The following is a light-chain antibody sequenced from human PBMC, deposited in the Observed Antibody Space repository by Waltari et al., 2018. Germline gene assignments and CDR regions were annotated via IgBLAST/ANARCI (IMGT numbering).Light chain of an antibody. Sequence: SYELTQPPSVSVSPGQTARITCSGDALPKQYAYWYQQKPGQAPVLGIYKDSERPSGSPERFSGSSSGTTVTLAIIGVQAEDEADYYCQSADSSGTYVFGTGTKVTVL. V-gene: IGLV3-25*03. J-gene: IGLJ1*01. CDR1: ALPKQY. CDR2: KDS. CDR3: QSADSSGTYV.